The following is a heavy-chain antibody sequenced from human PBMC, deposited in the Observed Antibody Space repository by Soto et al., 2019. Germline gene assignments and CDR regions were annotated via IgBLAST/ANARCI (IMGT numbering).Heavy chain of an antibody. V-gene: IGHV4-59*08. CDR2: IYYTGST. CDR3: ARLKNDGDYYFDY. Sequence: PSETLSLTCTVSGGSISSYYWSWIRQPPGKGLEWIGFIYYTGSTNYNPSLKSRVTISVDTSKNQFSLKLSSVTAADTAVFYCARLKNDGDYYFDYWGQGTLVTVSS. J-gene: IGHJ4*02. D-gene: IGHD4-17*01. CDR1: GGSISSYY.